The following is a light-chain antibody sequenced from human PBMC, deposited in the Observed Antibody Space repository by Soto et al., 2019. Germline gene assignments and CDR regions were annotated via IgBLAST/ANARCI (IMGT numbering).Light chain of an antibody. CDR2: AAS. Sequence: DIQMTQSPSSLSASVGDRVTISCRASQSISSYLNWYQQKPGKAPKLLIYAASSLQGGLPSRFSGSGSETDFTLTISSLQPEDFATYYCQQSYNTPLTFGGGIKVEIK. J-gene: IGKJ4*01. CDR3: QQSYNTPLT. V-gene: IGKV1-39*01. CDR1: QSISSY.